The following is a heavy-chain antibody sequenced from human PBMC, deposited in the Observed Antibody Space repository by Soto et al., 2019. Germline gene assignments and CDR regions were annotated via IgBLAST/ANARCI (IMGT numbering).Heavy chain of an antibody. CDR3: ARDPPCSGGSCYRDNYYYYGMDV. CDR2: IIPIFGTA. Sequence: SVKVSCKASGYTFTSYAISWVRQAPGQGLEWMGGIIPIFGTANYAQKFQGRVTITADESTSTAYMELSSLRSEDTAVYYCARDPPCSGGSCYRDNYYYYGMDVWGQGTTVTVSS. V-gene: IGHV1-69*13. CDR1: GYTFTSYA. J-gene: IGHJ6*02. D-gene: IGHD2-15*01.